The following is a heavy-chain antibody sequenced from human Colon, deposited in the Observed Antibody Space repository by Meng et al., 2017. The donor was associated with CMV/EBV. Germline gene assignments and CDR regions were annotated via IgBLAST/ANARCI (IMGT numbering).Heavy chain of an antibody. CDR3: ATDYGDYYFDR. V-gene: IGHV4-39*07. CDR2: IYYSGYT. Sequence: LQLQESGPGLVKPSETLPLTCTVSGGSISSSTYYWGWIRQTPGKGLEWIGNIYYSGYTYYNPSLKSRLTISVDTSKNQFSLKLTSVTAADTAVYYCATDYGDYYFDRWGQGTLVTVSS. CDR1: GGSISSSTYY. D-gene: IGHD4-17*01. J-gene: IGHJ4*02.